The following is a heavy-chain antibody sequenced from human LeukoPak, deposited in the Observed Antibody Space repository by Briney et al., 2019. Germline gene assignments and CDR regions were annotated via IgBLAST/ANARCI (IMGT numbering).Heavy chain of an antibody. J-gene: IGHJ3*02. V-gene: IGHV3-30*01. D-gene: IGHD3-3*01. CDR1: GFTFSSYA. Sequence: GGSLRPSCAASGFTFSSYAMHWVRQAPGKGLEWVAVISYDGSNKYYADSVKGRFTISRDNSKNTLYLQMNSLRAEDTAVYYCARDDFWSGFGTFDIWGQGTMVTVSS. CDR2: ISYDGSNK. CDR3: ARDDFWSGFGTFDI.